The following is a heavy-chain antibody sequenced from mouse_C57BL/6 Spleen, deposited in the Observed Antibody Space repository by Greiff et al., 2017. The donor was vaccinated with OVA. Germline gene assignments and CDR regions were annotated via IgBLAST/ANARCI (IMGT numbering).Heavy chain of an antibody. CDR3: ARADYGSSDYFDY. Sequence: QVQLQQPGAELVKPGASVKLSCKASGYTFTSYWMHWVKQRPGQGLEWIGMIHPNSGSTNYNEKFKSKATLTVDKSSSTAYMQLSSLTSEDSAVYYCARADYGSSDYFDYWGQGTTLTVSS. J-gene: IGHJ2*01. D-gene: IGHD1-1*01. CDR1: GYTFTSYW. V-gene: IGHV1-64*01. CDR2: IHPNSGST.